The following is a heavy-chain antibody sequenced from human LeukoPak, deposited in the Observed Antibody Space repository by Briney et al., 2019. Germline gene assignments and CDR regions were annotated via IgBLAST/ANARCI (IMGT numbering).Heavy chain of an antibody. D-gene: IGHD3-22*01. CDR3: ARVYYDSSGPLGDAFDI. Sequence: GGSLRLSCAASGYTFTSYAMHWVRQAPGQRLEWMGWINAGNGNTKYSQKFQGRVTITRDTSASTAYMELSSLRSEDTAVYYCARVYYDSSGPLGDAFDIWGQGIMVTVSS. CDR2: INAGNGNT. V-gene: IGHV1-3*01. CDR1: GYTFTSYA. J-gene: IGHJ3*02.